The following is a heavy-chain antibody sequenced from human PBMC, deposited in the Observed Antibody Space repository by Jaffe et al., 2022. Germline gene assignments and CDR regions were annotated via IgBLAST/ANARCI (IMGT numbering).Heavy chain of an antibody. V-gene: IGHV3-30*02. D-gene: IGHD3-10*01. CDR1: GFSFSTHG. CDR3: GKDRYYYGSGSYQGLDY. CDR2: IRYDGSNK. J-gene: IGHJ4*02. Sequence: QVQLVESGGGVVQPGGSLRLSCAASGFSFSTHGMHWVRQAPGKGLEWVTFIRYDGSNKYYADSVKGRFTISRDNSKNTLYLQMNSLRVEDTAVYYCGKDRYYYGSGSYQGLDYWGQGTLVTVSS.